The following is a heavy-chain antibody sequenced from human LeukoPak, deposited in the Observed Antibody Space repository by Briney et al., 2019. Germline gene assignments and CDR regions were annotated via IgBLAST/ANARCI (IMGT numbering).Heavy chain of an antibody. CDR2: INPNSGGT. CDR1: GGTFSSYA. J-gene: IGHJ6*03. Sequence: ASVKVSCKASGGTFSSYAISWVRQAPGQGLEWMGWINPNSGGTNYAQKFQGRVTMTRDTSISTAYMELSRLRSDDTAVYYCARAEIQLWLDYYYYMDVWGKGTTVTVSS. D-gene: IGHD5-18*01. CDR3: ARAEIQLWLDYYYYMDV. V-gene: IGHV1-2*02.